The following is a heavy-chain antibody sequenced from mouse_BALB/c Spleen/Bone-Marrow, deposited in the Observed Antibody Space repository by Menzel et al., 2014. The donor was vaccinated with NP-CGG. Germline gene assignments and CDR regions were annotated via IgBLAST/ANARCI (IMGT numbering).Heavy chain of an antibody. CDR3: ARHEHDYGFAY. D-gene: IGHD2-4*01. CDR2: IWSDGST. V-gene: IGHV2-6-2*01. CDR1: GFSLASYG. J-gene: IGHJ3*01. Sequence: VKLVESGPELVAPSQSLSITCTVSGFSLASYGVHWVRQPPGKGLEWLVVIWSDGSTTYNSALKSRLSISKDNSKSXVFLKMNSLQTDDTAMYYCARHEHDYGFAYWGQGTLVTVSA.